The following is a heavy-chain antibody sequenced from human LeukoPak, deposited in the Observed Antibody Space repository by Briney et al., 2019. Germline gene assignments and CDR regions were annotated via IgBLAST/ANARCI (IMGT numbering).Heavy chain of an antibody. CDR3: ARDGLVRFLDY. CDR1: GVTFSSYG. D-gene: IGHD3-3*01. Sequence: VGSLRLSCAASGVTFSSYGMHSGREAPGKGVEWVAVIWYDGSNKYYADSVKGRFTISRDKSKNTLYLQMNSMRAEDTAVYYCARDGLVRFLDYWGQGTLVTVSS. CDR2: IWYDGSNK. J-gene: IGHJ4*02. V-gene: IGHV3-33*01.